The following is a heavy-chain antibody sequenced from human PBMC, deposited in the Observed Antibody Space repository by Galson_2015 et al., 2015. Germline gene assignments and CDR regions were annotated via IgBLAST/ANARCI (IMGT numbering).Heavy chain of an antibody. Sequence: SLRLSCAASGFTFSSYAMSWVRQAPGKGLEWVSAISGSGGSTYYADSVKGRFTISRDNSKNTLYLQMNSLRAEDTAVYYCAKAPSTQYYYDSSGYIYFDYWGQGTLVTVSS. D-gene: IGHD3-22*01. CDR3: AKAPSTQYYYDSSGYIYFDY. V-gene: IGHV3-23*01. CDR2: ISGSGGST. CDR1: GFTFSSYA. J-gene: IGHJ4*02.